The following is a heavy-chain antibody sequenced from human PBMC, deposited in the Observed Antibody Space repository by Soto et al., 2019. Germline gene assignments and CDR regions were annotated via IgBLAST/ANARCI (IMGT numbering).Heavy chain of an antibody. CDR2: ITTSSDSI. CDR1: GFTFSSHS. D-gene: IGHD5-18*01. CDR3: ARSTRGFSYGKIDS. J-gene: IGHJ4*02. V-gene: IGHV3-21*02. Sequence: EVQLVESGGGLVRPGGSLRLSCVVSGFTFSSHSMNWVRQAPGKGLEWVSSITTSSDSIYYTDSVKGRFTLSRDDARNSLFLQMNSRSAEDTAVYYCARSTRGFSYGKIDSWGQGTLVIVSS.